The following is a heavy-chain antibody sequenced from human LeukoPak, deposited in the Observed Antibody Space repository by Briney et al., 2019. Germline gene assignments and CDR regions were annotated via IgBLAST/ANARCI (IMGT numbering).Heavy chain of an antibody. V-gene: IGHV3-9*01. Sequence: GGSLRLSCAASGFTFDDYAMHWARQAPGKGLEWVSGISWNSGSIGYADSVKGRFTISRDNAKNSLYLQMNSLRAEDTALYYCAKDPAATLPPYYFDYWGQGTLVTVSS. CDR1: GFTFDDYA. CDR3: AKDPAATLPPYYFDY. D-gene: IGHD2-15*01. J-gene: IGHJ4*02. CDR2: ISWNSGSI.